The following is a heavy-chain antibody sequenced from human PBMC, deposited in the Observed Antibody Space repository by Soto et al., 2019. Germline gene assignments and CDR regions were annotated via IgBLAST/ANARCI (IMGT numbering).Heavy chain of an antibody. CDR2: ISSSSSDT. CDR1: GFTFSDYY. CDR3: AREAGLSVEYAFDI. D-gene: IGHD6-13*01. Sequence: QVQLVESGGGLVKPGGSLRLSCAASGFTFSDYYMSWIRHAPGKGLEWISYISSSSSDTNYADSVKGRFTISSDTAKNSLYLQMNSLRAEDTAVYYCAREAGLSVEYAFDIWGQGTMVTVSS. J-gene: IGHJ3*02. V-gene: IGHV3-11*05.